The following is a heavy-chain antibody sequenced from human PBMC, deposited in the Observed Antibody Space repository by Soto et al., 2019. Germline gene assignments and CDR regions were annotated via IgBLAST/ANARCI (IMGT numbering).Heavy chain of an antibody. V-gene: IGHV4-59*01. CDR1: GGSIRDYF. CDR2: IYYSGRT. J-gene: IGHJ4*02. CDR3: ARVGGVAARTFDY. Sequence: SETLSLTCTVSGGSIRDYFWTWIRQPPGKGLEWIGYIYYSGRTNYNPSLKSRVSISVATSKNHFSLQLRSVTAADTAVYYCARVGGVAARTFDYWGQGTVVTVSS. D-gene: IGHD2-15*01.